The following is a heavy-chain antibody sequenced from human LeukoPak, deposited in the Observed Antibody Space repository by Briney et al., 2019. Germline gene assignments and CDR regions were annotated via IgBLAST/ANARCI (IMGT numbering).Heavy chain of an antibody. V-gene: IGHV3-15*01. D-gene: IGHD1-26*01. J-gene: IGHJ6*03. CDR1: GFTFSNAW. Sequence: PGGSLRLSCAASGFTFSNAWMSWVRQAPGKGLEWVGRIKSKTDGGTTDYAAPVKGRFTISRDDSKNTLYLQMNSLKTEDTAVYYCTTVSQWEKYYYYMDVWGKGTTVTVSS. CDR3: TTVSQWEKYYYYMDV. CDR2: IKSKTDGGTT.